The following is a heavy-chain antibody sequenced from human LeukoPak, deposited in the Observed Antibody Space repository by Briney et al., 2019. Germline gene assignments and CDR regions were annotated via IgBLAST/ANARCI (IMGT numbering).Heavy chain of an antibody. V-gene: IGHV1-2*02. Sequence: ASVKVSCKASGYTFTGYYMHWVRQAPGQGLEWMGWINPNSGGTNYAQKFQGRVTMTRDTSISTAYMELSRLRSDDTAVYYCARAPYYDILTGGPNWFDPWGQGTLVTVSS. CDR2: INPNSGGT. CDR1: GYTFTGYY. J-gene: IGHJ5*02. D-gene: IGHD3-9*01. CDR3: ARAPYYDILTGGPNWFDP.